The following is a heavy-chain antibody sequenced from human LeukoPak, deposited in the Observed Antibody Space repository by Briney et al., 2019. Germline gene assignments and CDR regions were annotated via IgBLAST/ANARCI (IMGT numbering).Heavy chain of an antibody. D-gene: IGHD3-10*01. CDR3: ARDVLLWFGELSG. V-gene: IGHV3-48*01. Sequence: GGSLRLSCAASGFTFSSYSMNWVRQAPGKGLEWVSYISSSSTIYYADSVTGRFTISRDNAKNSLYLQMNSLRAEDTAVYYCARDVLLWFGELSGWGQGTLVTVSS. J-gene: IGHJ4*02. CDR1: GFTFSSYS. CDR2: ISSSSTI.